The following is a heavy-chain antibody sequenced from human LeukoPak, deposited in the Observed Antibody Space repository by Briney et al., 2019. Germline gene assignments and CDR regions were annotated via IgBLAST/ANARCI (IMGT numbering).Heavy chain of an antibody. CDR2: ISWDGGST. V-gene: IGHV3-43D*03. CDR1: GFTFDDYA. CDR3: ARYRVDILTGYSFDYFDY. D-gene: IGHD3-9*01. Sequence: GGSLRLSCAASGFTFDDYAMHWVRQAPGKGLEWVSLISWDGGSTYYADSVKGRFTISRDNAKNSLYLQMNSLRAEDTAVYYCARYRVDILTGYSFDYFDYWGQGTLVTVSS. J-gene: IGHJ4*02.